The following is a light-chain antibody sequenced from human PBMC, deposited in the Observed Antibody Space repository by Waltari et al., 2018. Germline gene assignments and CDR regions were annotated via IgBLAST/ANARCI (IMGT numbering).Light chain of an antibody. Sequence: QSALTQPRSVSGSPGQSVTIACTGTSGDVGGYNVVSWYQQHPGKAPKLMIYDVSERPSGVPDRFSGSKSGNTASLTISGLQADDEADYYCSSYVGSQTVVFGGGTKLTVL. V-gene: IGLV2-11*01. J-gene: IGLJ2*01. CDR1: SGDVGGYNV. CDR2: DVS. CDR3: SSYVGSQTVV.